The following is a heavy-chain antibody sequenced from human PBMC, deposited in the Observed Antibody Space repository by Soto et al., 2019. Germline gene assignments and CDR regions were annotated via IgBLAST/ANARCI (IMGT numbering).Heavy chain of an antibody. CDR3: ASAEILTGYSPYYYYMDV. D-gene: IGHD3-9*01. CDR2: IYYSGST. Sequence: SETLSLTCTVSGGSISSGGYYWSWIRQHPGKGLEWIGYIYYSGSTYYNPSLKSRVTISVDTSKNHFSLKLSSVTAADTAVYYCASAEILTGYSPYYYYMDVWGKGTTVTVSS. V-gene: IGHV4-31*03. CDR1: GGSISSGGYY. J-gene: IGHJ6*03.